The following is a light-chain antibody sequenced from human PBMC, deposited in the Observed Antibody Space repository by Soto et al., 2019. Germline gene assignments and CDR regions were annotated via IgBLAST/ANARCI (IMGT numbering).Light chain of an antibody. CDR2: AAS. CDR1: QSISSY. Sequence: TQSPSSLSASVGDRVTITCRASQSISSYLNWYQQKPGKAPKLLTYAASSLQSGVPSRFSGSGSGTDFTLTISSLQPEDFATYYCQQSYSTPRTFGQGTKV. V-gene: IGKV1-39*01. J-gene: IGKJ1*01. CDR3: QQSYSTPRT.